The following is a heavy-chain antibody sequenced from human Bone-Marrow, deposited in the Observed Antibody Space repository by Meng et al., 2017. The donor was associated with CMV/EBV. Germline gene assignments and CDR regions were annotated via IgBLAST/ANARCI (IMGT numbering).Heavy chain of an antibody. CDR1: GFTFSRYW. D-gene: IGHD2-15*01. CDR2: IKEDGSER. Sequence: GESLKISCAASGFTFSRYWMSWVRQAPGKGLEWVANIKEDGSERYYVDSVKGRFTISRDNAKNSLYLQMNSLRAEDTAVYYCARVCSGGSCYNYWGQGTLVTVPS. CDR3: ARVCSGGSCYNY. V-gene: IGHV3-7*01. J-gene: IGHJ4*02.